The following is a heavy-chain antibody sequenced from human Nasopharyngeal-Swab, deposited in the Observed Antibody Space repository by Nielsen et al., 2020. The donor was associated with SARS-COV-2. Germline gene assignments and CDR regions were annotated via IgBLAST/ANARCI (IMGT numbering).Heavy chain of an antibody. CDR3: AKQIVVPAAPYFDY. CDR1: GFTFSSYG. J-gene: IGHJ4*02. CDR2: ISYDGSNK. Sequence: GGSLRFSCAASGFTFSSYGMHWVRQAPGKGLEWVAVISYDGSNKYYADSVKGRFTISRDNSKNTLYLQMNSLRAEDTAVYYCAKQIVVPAAPYFDYWGQGTLVTVSS. V-gene: IGHV3-30*18. D-gene: IGHD2-2*01.